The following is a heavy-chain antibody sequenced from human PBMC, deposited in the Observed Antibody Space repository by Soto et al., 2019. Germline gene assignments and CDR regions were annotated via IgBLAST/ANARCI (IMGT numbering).Heavy chain of an antibody. CDR2: IFSNDEK. J-gene: IGHJ6*03. CDR1: GFSLSNGRVG. V-gene: IGHV2-26*01. Sequence: SGPTLVNPTETLTLTCTVSGFSLSNGRVGVSWIRQPPGKALEWLAHIFSNDEKSYRTSLKSRLTISEDTSKSQVVLTMTNVDPVDTATYYCARILFGRSVAGGYFYMDVWGKGTTVTVSS. CDR3: ARILFGRSVAGGYFYMDV. D-gene: IGHD6-19*01.